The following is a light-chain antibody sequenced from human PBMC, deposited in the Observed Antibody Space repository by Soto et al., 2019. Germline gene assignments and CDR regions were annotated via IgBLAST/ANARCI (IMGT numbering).Light chain of an antibody. Sequence: QSVLTQPPSASGSPGQSVTISCTGTTTDVGGYDLVSWYQQHPGKAPKVIIYEVTKRPSGVPDRFFGSKSGSTASLTVSGLQAEDEAAYYCCSYTVGDTVVFGGGTKLTVL. CDR2: EVT. J-gene: IGLJ2*01. V-gene: IGLV2-8*01. CDR1: TTDVGGYDL. CDR3: CSYTVGDTVV.